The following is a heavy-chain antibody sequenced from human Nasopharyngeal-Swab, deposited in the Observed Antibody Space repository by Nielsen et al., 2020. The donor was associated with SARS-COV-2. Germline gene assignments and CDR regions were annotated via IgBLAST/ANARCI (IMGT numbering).Heavy chain of an antibody. Sequence: SETLSLTCAVYGGSFSGYYWSWIRQPPGKGLEWIGEINHSGSTNYNPSLKSRVTISVDTSKNQFSLKLSSVTAADTAVYYCARGFHPRHNYDSSGSSLDYWGQGTLVTVSS. CDR3: ARGFHPRHNYDSSGSSLDY. CDR2: INHSGST. D-gene: IGHD3-22*01. V-gene: IGHV4-34*01. J-gene: IGHJ4*02. CDR1: GGSFSGYY.